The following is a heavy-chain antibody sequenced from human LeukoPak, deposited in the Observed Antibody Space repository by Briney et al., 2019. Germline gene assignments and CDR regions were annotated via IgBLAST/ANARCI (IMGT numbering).Heavy chain of an antibody. CDR2: IWYDGSNK. V-gene: IGHV3-33*01. D-gene: IGHD2-2*01. J-gene: IGHJ6*04. CDR1: GFTFSSYG. Sequence: GRSLRLSCAASGFTFSSYGTHWVRQAPGKGLEWVAVIWYDGSNKYYADSVKGRFTISRDNSKNTLYLQMNSLRAEDTAVYYCARDGCSSTSCYPNYYYYGMGVWGKGTTVTVSS. CDR3: ARDGCSSTSCYPNYYYYGMGV.